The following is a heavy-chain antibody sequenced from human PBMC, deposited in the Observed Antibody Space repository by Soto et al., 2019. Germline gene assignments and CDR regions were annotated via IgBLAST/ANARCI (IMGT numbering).Heavy chain of an antibody. CDR3: AKDAGSTEYLCAS. J-gene: IGHJ4*02. D-gene: IGHD2-2*01. CDR1: GFTFRTYA. V-gene: IGHV3-30*18. Sequence: QVQVVESGGGVVQPGRSLRLSCAASGFTFRTYAMHWVRQAPGKGLEWVAVISHDGSNTDYGDSVKGRFTISRDNSKSTLSLQMNSLRPEDTGVYYCAKDAGSTEYLCASWGQGTLVSVSS. CDR2: ISHDGSNT.